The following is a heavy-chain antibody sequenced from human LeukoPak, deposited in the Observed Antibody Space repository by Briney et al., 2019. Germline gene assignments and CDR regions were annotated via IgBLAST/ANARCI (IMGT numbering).Heavy chain of an antibody. CDR1: GFTFNSYA. V-gene: IGHV3-23*01. CDR2: ISGSGSST. Sequence: GGALRLSCAASGFTFNSYAMSWVRQAPGRGLEWVSAISGSGSSTYYADSVKGRFTISRDNSRNTLSLQMNSLRAEDTAVYYCAKGAGYNSNYFDYWGQGTLVTVSS. J-gene: IGHJ4*02. CDR3: AKGAGYNSNYFDY. D-gene: IGHD5-24*01.